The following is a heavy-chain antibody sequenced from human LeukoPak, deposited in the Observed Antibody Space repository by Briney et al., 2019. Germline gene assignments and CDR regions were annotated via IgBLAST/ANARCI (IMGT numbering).Heavy chain of an antibody. D-gene: IGHD3-3*01. CDR2: ISSSSSYI. V-gene: IGHV3-21*01. Sequence: PGGSLRLSCAASGFTFSSYSMNWVRQAPGKGLEWVSSISSSSSYIYYADSVKGRFTISRDNAKNSLYLQMNSLRAEDTAVYYCARGKIFGVVHDAFDIWGQGTMVTVSS. CDR1: GFTFSSYS. J-gene: IGHJ3*02. CDR3: ARGKIFGVVHDAFDI.